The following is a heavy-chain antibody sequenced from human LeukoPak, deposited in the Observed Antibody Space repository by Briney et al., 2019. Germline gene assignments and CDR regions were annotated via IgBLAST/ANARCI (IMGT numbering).Heavy chain of an antibody. CDR1: GYSFTSYW. CDR3: ARVEATGYCSSTSCPYWFDP. D-gene: IGHD2-2*01. V-gene: IGHV5-51*01. J-gene: IGHJ5*02. CDR2: IYPGDSDT. Sequence: GESLKISCKGSGYSFTSYWSGWVRQMPGKGLEWMGIIYPGDSDTRYSPSFQGQVTISADKSISTAYLQWSSLKASDTAMYYCARVEATGYCSSTSCPYWFDPWGQGTLVTVSS.